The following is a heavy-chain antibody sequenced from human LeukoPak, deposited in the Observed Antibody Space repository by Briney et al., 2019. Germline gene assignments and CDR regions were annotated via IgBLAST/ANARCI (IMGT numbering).Heavy chain of an antibody. Sequence: GGSLRLSWAASGFTFSSYAMSWVRQAPGKGLEWVSAISGSGGSTYYADSVKGRFTISRDNSKNTLYLQMNSLRAEDTAVYYCAKQIDFWSGYLNPNWFDPWGQGTLVTVSS. D-gene: IGHD3-3*01. CDR2: ISGSGGST. J-gene: IGHJ5*02. V-gene: IGHV3-23*01. CDR1: GFTFSSYA. CDR3: AKQIDFWSGYLNPNWFDP.